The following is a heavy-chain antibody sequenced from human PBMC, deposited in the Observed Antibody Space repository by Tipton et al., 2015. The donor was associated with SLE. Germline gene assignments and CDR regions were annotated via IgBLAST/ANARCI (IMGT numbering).Heavy chain of an antibody. CDR1: GGTFSSYA. J-gene: IGHJ3*02. CDR3: ARVGAQWLVPAFDI. D-gene: IGHD6-19*01. Sequence: QVQLVQSGAEVKKPGSSVKVSCKASGGTFSSYAISWVRQAPGQGLEWMGGIIPIFGTANYAQKFQGRVTITADKSTSTAYMERSSRRSEDTAVYYCARVGAQWLVPAFDIWGQGTMVTVSS. CDR2: IIPIFGTA. V-gene: IGHV1-69*06.